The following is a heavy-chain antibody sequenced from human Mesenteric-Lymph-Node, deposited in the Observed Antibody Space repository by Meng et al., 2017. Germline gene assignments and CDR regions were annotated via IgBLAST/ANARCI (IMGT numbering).Heavy chain of an antibody. CDR1: GFAFTTYW. D-gene: IGHD6-19*01. Sequence: GESLKISCAASGFAFTTYWMHWVRQAPGKGLVWVARVNREGTITNYADSVKGRFTISRDNAKNSLYLQMNSLRAEDMALYYCAKDIYPQWAGTGYFDYWVQGTLVTVSS. J-gene: IGHJ4*02. CDR3: AKDIYPQWAGTGYFDY. CDR2: VNREGTIT. V-gene: IGHV3-74*01.